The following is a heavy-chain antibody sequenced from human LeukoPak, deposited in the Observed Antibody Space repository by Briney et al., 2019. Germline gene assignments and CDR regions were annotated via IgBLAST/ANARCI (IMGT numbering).Heavy chain of an antibody. Sequence: GGSLRLSCAASGFTFSSYAMSWVRQAPGKGLEWVSAISGSGGSTYYADSVKGRFTISRDNSKNTLYLQMNSLRDEDTAVYYCAKRNTMIVVVSTYYGMDVWGQGTTVTVSS. J-gene: IGHJ6*02. CDR2: ISGSGGST. V-gene: IGHV3-23*01. D-gene: IGHD3-22*01. CDR3: AKRNTMIVVVSTYYGMDV. CDR1: GFTFSSYA.